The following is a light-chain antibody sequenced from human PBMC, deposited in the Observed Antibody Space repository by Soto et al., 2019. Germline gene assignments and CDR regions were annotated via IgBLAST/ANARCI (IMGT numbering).Light chain of an antibody. J-gene: IGLJ3*02. Sequence: QSALTQPASVSGSPGQSITITCTGTSSDVGGYKLVSWYQQHPGKAPKLMIYEDSKRPSRLFNRFSGSKSGNTASLTISGLQAEDEADYYCSSYAGSSTWVFGGGTKLTVL. CDR1: SSDVGGYKL. V-gene: IGLV2-23*01. CDR2: EDS. CDR3: SSYAGSSTWV.